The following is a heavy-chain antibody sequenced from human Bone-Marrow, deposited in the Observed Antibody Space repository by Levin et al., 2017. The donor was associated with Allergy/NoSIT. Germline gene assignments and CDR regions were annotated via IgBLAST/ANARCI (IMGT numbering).Heavy chain of an antibody. Sequence: GGSLRLSCAASEHTFGYYDMHWVRQTSGRGLEWVSFIDTAGKTSYADSVKGRFTISRENARFSLFLQMIDLRPGDTAIYFCARGGYSHAYGLGLPLDIWGQGTVVTVSS. CDR1: EHTFGYYD. V-gene: IGHV3-13*04. D-gene: IGHD6-25*01. CDR3: ARGGYSHAYGLGLPLDI. CDR2: IDTAGKT. J-gene: IGHJ3*02.